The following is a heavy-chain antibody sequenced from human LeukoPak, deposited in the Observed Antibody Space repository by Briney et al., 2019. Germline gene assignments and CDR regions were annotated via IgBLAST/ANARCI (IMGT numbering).Heavy chain of an antibody. J-gene: IGHJ4*02. CDR1: GFTFYDYA. CDR3: AKSGSLGSYGSGSYYNVPDY. D-gene: IGHD3-10*01. Sequence: GGSLRLSCAASGFTFYDYAMHWVRHAPGKGLEWVSGISWNSGSIVYADSVKGRFTISRDNAKNSLYLQMNSLRAEDTALYYCAKSGSLGSYGSGSYYNVPDYWGQGTLVTVSS. V-gene: IGHV3-9*01. CDR2: ISWNSGSI.